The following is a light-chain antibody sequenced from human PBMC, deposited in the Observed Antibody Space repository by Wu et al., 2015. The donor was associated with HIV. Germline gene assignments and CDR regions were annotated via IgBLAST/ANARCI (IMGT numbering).Light chain of an antibody. V-gene: IGKV1-27*01. CDR1: QGINNY. CDR3: QKCDIAPWT. Sequence: DIQMTQSPSSLSASVGDRVTITCRASQGINNYLAWYQQKPGKVPKLLIHHASTLQPGVPSRFSGSGSGTSFTLTISSLQPEDVATYYCQKCDIAPWTFGPRDQGGSQT. J-gene: IGKJ1*01. CDR2: HAS.